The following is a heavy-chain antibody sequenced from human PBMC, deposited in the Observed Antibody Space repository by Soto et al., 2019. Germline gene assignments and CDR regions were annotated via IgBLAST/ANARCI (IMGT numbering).Heavy chain of an antibody. CDR3: ARRLEFGSGWYRGDWFDP. J-gene: IGHJ5*02. V-gene: IGHV4-59*08. CDR1: GGSISSYY. Sequence: ETLSLTCTVSGGSISSYYWSWIRQPPGKGLEWIGYIYYSGSTNYNPSLKSRVTISVDTSKNQFSLKLSSVTAADTAVYYCARRLEFGSGWYRGDWFDPWGQGTLVTVSS. D-gene: IGHD6-19*01. CDR2: IYYSGST.